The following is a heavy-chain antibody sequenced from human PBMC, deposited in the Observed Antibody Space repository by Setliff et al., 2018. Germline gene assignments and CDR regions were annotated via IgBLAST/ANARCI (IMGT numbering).Heavy chain of an antibody. J-gene: IGHJ3*02. CDR2: IKKDGSER. Sequence: GGSLIPSCASSGFTFNNYWMRWVRQAPGKGLGWVASIKKDGSERYQVDSVKGRFTISRDNAENSLYLQMNSLREEDTAVYHCARDAAAATGSFDIWGQGTMVTVSS. CDR3: ARDAAAATGSFDI. CDR1: GFTFNNYW. D-gene: IGHD2-15*01. V-gene: IGHV3-7*03.